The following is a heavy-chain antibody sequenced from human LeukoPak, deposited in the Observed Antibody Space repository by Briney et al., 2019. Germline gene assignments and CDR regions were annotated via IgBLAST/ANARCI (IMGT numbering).Heavy chain of an antibody. CDR1: GGSISSSSYY. J-gene: IGHJ5*02. CDR2: IYYSGST. D-gene: IGHD3-10*01. CDR3: ARKWFGELLGWFDP. Sequence: PSETLSLTCTVSGGSISSSSYYWGWIRQPPGKGLEWIGSIYYSGSTYYNPSLKSRVTISVDTSNNQFSLKLSSVTAADTAVYYCARKWFGELLGWFDPWGQGSLVTVSS. V-gene: IGHV4-39*07.